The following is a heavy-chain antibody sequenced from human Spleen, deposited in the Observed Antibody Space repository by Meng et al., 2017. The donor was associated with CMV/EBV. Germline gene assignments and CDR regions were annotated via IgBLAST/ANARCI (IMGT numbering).Heavy chain of an antibody. Sequence: ASVKVSCKTSGYTFTSYGISWVRQAPGQGLEWMGWISAYNAFTNYSQKFQGRVTMTTDTSTRTAYMELRSLRSDDTAVYYCARVEVVVVLATTAYDYYNIDVWGQGTTVTVSS. V-gene: IGHV1-18*01. CDR1: GYTFTSYG. CDR3: ARVEVVVVLATTAYDYYNIDV. CDR2: ISAYNAFT. D-gene: IGHD2-2*01. J-gene: IGHJ6*02.